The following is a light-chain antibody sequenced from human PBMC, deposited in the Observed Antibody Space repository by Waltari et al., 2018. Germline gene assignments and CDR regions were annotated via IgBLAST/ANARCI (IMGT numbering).Light chain of an antibody. J-gene: IGLJ2*01. CDR3: HSRDASGSGGA. CDR1: TLRIDS. CDR2: DKN. V-gene: IGLV3-19*01. Sequence: TQDRAVSVGRGQPVRCTCPGDTLRIDSALWYKQMAGQAPILVMYDKNGRPSGVPDRFSGSSSDDTASLTITGAQAEDEAYYDCHSRDASGSGGAFGGGTKLTVL.